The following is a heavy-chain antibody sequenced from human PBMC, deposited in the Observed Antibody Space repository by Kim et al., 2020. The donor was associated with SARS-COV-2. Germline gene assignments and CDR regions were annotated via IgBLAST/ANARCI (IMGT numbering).Heavy chain of an antibody. Sequence: ASVKVSCKASGYTFTTFHMHWVRQAPGQGLEWMGIINPSGGSTSYAQKFQGRITVTRDTSTSTVYMELSSLRSEDTAVYYCARAPSGYDYAFDIWGQGTMVTVSS. V-gene: IGHV1-46*01. J-gene: IGHJ3*02. CDR3: ARAPSGYDYAFDI. CDR2: INPSGGST. CDR1: GYTFTTFH. D-gene: IGHD2-2*01.